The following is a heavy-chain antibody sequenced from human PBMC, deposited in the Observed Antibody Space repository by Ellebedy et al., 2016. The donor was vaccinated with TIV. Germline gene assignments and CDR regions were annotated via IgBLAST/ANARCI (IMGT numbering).Heavy chain of an antibody. CDR3: ARGRDMVEYFDY. V-gene: IGHV3-11*01. J-gene: IGHJ4*02. CDR2: LSSSGYTL. Sequence: GGSLRLSCAGSGFTFSDYYMTWIRQAPGKGLEWVSFLSSSGYTLYYADSVRGRFTISRDSAKNSLYLEMNSLRAEDTAVYYCARGRDMVEYFDYWGQGTLVTVSS. D-gene: IGHD5-12*01. CDR1: GFTFSDYY.